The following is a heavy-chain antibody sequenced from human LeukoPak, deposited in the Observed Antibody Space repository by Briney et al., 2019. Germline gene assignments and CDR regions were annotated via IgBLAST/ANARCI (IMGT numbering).Heavy chain of an antibody. D-gene: IGHD6-6*01. CDR2: INPNSGGT. CDR1: GGTFSSYA. CDR3: ARAGWYSSSRLPIDY. Sequence: GASVKVSCKASGGTFSSYAFNWVRQAPGQGLEWMGRINPNSGGTNYAQKFQGRVTMTRDTSISTAYMELSRLRSDDTAVYYCARAGWYSSSRLPIDYWGQGTLVTVSS. J-gene: IGHJ4*02. V-gene: IGHV1-2*06.